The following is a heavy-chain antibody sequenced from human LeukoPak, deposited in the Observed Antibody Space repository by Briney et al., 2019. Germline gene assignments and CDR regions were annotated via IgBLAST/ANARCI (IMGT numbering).Heavy chain of an antibody. J-gene: IGHJ4*02. D-gene: IGHD6-19*01. V-gene: IGHV3-7*01. Sequence: GGSLRLSCAASGFTFSSYWMSWVRQAPGKGLEWVANIKQDGSEKYYVDSVKGRFTISRDNAKNSLHLQMNSLRAEDTAVYYCARGKQWLVWFFDYWGQGTLVTVSS. CDR3: ARGKQWLVWFFDY. CDR2: IKQDGSEK. CDR1: GFTFSSYW.